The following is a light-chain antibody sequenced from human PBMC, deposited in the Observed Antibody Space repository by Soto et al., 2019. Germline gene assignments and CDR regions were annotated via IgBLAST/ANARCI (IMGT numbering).Light chain of an antibody. Sequence: DIVITQSPATLSVSPGERATLSCRASQRVSSNLAWYQQKPGQAPRLLIYGASTRATGIPARFSGSGSGTEFTLTISSLQSEDFAVYYCQQYNNWPLTFGGGTKVDI. CDR2: GAS. J-gene: IGKJ4*01. CDR1: QRVSSN. CDR3: QQYNNWPLT. V-gene: IGKV3-15*01.